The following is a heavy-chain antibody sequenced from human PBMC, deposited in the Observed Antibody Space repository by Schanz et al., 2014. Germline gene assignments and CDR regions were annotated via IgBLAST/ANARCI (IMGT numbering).Heavy chain of an antibody. V-gene: IGHV3-30*03. CDR3: ARVELSVYYYAMDV. D-gene: IGHD2-15*01. Sequence: QVHLVESGGGVVQPGRSLRLSCAASGFTFSSYGMHWVRQAPGKGLEWVAIISLDGSNQYYADSVKGRFTISRDNSKNTLYLQMNSLRAEDAAVYYCARVELSVYYYAMDVWGQGTTVTVSS. CDR1: GFTFSSYG. J-gene: IGHJ6*02. CDR2: ISLDGSNQ.